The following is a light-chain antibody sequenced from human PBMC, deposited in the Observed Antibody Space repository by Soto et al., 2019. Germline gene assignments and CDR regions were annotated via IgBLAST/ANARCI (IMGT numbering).Light chain of an antibody. V-gene: IGLV2-14*01. J-gene: IGLJ2*01. CDR3: SSYTSSRTMV. CDR1: SSDVGGYNY. CDR2: DVS. Sequence: QSALTQPASVSGSPGQSITISCTGTSSDVGGYNYVSWYQQHPGKAPKLMIYDVSNRPSGVSNRFSGSKSGNTASLTISGVEDEDESDCYCSSYTSSRTMVFGAGTKLTVL.